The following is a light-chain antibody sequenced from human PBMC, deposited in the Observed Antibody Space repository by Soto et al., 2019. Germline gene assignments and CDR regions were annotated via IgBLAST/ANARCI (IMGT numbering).Light chain of an antibody. J-gene: IGKJ3*01. CDR3: QHYGTSAL. Sequence: EIVLTQSPGTLSLSPGERATLSCRASQSVSDMYLAWYQQKPGQAPRLLIYASNRATGIPDRFSGSGSGTDFTLALSRLEPQDFAVYYCQHYGTSALFGPGTKVDV. V-gene: IGKV3-20*01. CDR1: QSVSDMY. CDR2: AS.